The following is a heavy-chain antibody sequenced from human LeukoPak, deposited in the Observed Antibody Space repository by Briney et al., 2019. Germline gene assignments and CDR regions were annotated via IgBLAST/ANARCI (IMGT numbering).Heavy chain of an antibody. J-gene: IGHJ4*02. CDR2: ISGSGSSI. V-gene: IGHV3-23*01. D-gene: IGHD3-22*01. CDR3: ARDPPRSGYAVYFDY. CDR1: GLTFRTYA. Sequence: PGGSLRLSCAASGLTFRTYAMSWVRQSPGKGLEWVSAISGSGSSIHYADSVKGRFTISRDNSKNTLYLQMNSLRAEDTAVYYCARDPPRSGYAVYFDYWGQGTLVTVSS.